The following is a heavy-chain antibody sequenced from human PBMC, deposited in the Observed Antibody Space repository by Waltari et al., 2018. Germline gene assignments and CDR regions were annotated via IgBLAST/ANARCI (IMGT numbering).Heavy chain of an antibody. J-gene: IGHJ3*02. CDR1: GGSISSYY. Sequence: QVQLQESGPGLVQPSETLSLTCTVSGGSISSYYWSWIRQPPGKGLEWIGYIYYSVSTNYNPSLKSRVTISVDTSKNQFSLKLSSVTAADTAVYYCARVPVVPAATGAFDIWGQGTMVTVSS. CDR2: IYYSVST. D-gene: IGHD2-2*01. V-gene: IGHV4-59*01. CDR3: ARVPVVPAATGAFDI.